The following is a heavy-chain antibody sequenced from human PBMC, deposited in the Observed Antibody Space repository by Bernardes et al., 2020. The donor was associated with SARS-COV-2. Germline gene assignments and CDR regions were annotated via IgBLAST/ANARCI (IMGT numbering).Heavy chain of an antibody. V-gene: IGHV3-30*18. CDR3: AKSVAVAGYYLDY. D-gene: IGHD6-19*01. J-gene: IGHJ4*02. CDR1: GFTFRNYG. CDR2: KPTDAYKE. Sequence: GGSLRLSCAALGFTFRNYGMPWFRQAPGKGLEWVAIKPTDAYKENYADSVKGRFTISRDNAKNMLYLQMDSLRPEDTAVYYCAKSVAVAGYYLDYWGQGTLVTVAS.